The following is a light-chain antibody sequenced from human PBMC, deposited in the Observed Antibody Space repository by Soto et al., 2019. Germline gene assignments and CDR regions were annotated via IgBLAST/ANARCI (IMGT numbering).Light chain of an antibody. CDR1: QSISNR. V-gene: IGKV1-27*01. Sequence: DIQMTQSPSTLSASVGDRVTITCRASQSISNRLAWYQQKPGKAPKVLIYAASTLQSRVPSRFSGSGSGTDFTLTINSLQPEDVATYYCQTYNSAPQTFGQGTKVDIK. J-gene: IGKJ1*01. CDR3: QTYNSAPQT. CDR2: AAS.